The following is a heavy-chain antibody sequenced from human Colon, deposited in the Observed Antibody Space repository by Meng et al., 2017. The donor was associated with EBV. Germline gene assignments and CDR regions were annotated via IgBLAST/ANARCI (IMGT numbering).Heavy chain of an antibody. D-gene: IGHD2-21*01. J-gene: IGHJ4*02. CDR3: ASFDHIPRRNYFDY. Sequence: QVQLQGSGPGLVEPSQTLSLTCTVSGGSRSSGNYYWSWIRQPPGKGLEWIGYIHHSGSAYYNPSLKSRVSISVDTSKNQFSLNLNSMTAADTAVYYCASFDHIPRRNYFDYWGQGTLVTVSS. CDR2: IHHSGSA. CDR1: GGSRSSGNYY. V-gene: IGHV4-30-4*01.